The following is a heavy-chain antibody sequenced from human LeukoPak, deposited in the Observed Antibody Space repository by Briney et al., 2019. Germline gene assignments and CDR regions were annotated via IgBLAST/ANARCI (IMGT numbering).Heavy chain of an antibody. D-gene: IGHD6-19*01. Sequence: GGPLSLACALSGFTFSSYGMHWARHAPERARGWVAFIRYEGSKKYYADSVKGRHTISRDNSKNPLYRKMNCVSTKDTAVYYCAAVYSSGSSRKADYWGQGTLVTVSS. CDR2: IRYEGSKK. V-gene: IGHV3-30*02. J-gene: IGHJ4*02. CDR3: AAVYSSGSSRKADY. CDR1: GFTFSSYG.